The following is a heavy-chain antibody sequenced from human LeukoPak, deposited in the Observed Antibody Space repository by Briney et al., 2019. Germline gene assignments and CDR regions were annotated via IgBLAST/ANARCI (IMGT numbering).Heavy chain of an antibody. Sequence: PGGSLRLSCAASGFTFSSYSMNWVRQAPGKGLEGVSSISSSSSYIYYADSVKGRFTISRDNAKDSLYLQMNSLRAEDTAVYYCARGTWTMIIAVAGTSDYWGQGTLVTVSS. V-gene: IGHV3-21*01. CDR1: GFTFSSYS. CDR3: ARGTWTMIIAVAGTSDY. J-gene: IGHJ4*02. CDR2: ISSSSSYI. D-gene: IGHD6-19*01.